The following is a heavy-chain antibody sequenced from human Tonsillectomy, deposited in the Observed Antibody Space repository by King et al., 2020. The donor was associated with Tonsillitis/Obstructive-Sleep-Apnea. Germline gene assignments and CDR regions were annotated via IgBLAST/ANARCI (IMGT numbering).Heavy chain of an antibody. J-gene: IGHJ5*02. CDR1: GFTFSSYA. V-gene: IGHV3-30*01. Sequence: VQLVESGGGVVQPGRSLRLSCAASGFTFSSYAMHWVRQAPGKGLEWVAVISYDGSNKYYADSVKGRFTISRDNSKNTLYLQMNSLRAEDTAVYYCATDRFRTIFGVARNWFDPWGQGTLVTVSS. D-gene: IGHD3-3*01. CDR3: ATDRFRTIFGVARNWFDP. CDR2: ISYDGSNK.